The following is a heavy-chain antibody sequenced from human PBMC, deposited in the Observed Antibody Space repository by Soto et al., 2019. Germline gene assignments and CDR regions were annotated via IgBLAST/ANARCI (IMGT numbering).Heavy chain of an antibody. Sequence: QVQMVESGGGLVKPGGSLRLSCAVSGFSLSDYYMSWIRQAPGKGLEWVSKISSSGATTDYADSVKGRFTISRDNAKNSLYLQMNSLRVEAMAVYYWARTGSGYDSVLWGQGTLVTVSS. CDR1: GFSLSDYY. D-gene: IGHD5-12*01. CDR2: ISSSGATT. V-gene: IGHV3-11*01. CDR3: ARTGSGYDSVL. J-gene: IGHJ4*02.